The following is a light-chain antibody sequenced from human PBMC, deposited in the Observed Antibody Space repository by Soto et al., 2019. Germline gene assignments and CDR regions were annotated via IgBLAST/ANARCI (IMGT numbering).Light chain of an antibody. CDR1: SFNIGNNY. Sequence: QSVLTQPPSVSAAPGQKVTISCSGSSFNIGNNYVSWYQQLPGTAPKLLIYENNKRPSGILDRFSGSKSGTSATLGITGLQTGYEADYKCGTEISSLSAHVFGTGTKVPV. CDR3: GTEISSLSAHV. CDR2: ENN. V-gene: IGLV1-51*02. J-gene: IGLJ1*01.